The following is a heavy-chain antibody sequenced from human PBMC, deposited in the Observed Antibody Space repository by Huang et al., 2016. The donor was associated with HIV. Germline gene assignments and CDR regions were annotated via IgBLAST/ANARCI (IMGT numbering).Heavy chain of an antibody. Sequence: VQLVESGGGVVQPGRSLRLACAASGFSFSTYGLHWVSQAPGKGLEWVAVISYDGSNKYYAHSVKGRFTISRDTSENKVYLQMNSLRHEDTAVYYCAKDGADEEWDIDYWGQGTLVTVSS. CDR3: AKDGADEEWDIDY. V-gene: IGHV3-30*18. J-gene: IGHJ4*02. CDR2: ISYDGSNK. D-gene: IGHD1-26*01. CDR1: GFSFSTYG.